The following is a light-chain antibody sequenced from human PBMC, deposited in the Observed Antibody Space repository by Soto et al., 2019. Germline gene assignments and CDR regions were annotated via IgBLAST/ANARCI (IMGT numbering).Light chain of an antibody. CDR3: NSFATTNTYV. CDR2: DVS. CDR1: SSDVGGFDH. V-gene: IGLV2-14*03. J-gene: IGLJ1*01. Sequence: QSALTQPASVSGSPGQSITISYPGASSDVGGFDHVSWYQQHPGKVPRLLIYDVSSRPSGVSDRFSGSKSGNTASLTISGLQAEDEADYYCNSFATTNTYVFGTGTKVTVL.